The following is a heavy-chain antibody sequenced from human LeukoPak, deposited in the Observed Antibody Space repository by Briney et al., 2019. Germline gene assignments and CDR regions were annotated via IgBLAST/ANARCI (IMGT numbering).Heavy chain of an antibody. J-gene: IGHJ4*02. CDR3: ARDRKMATPRSGLGY. V-gene: IGHV3-33*01. CDR2: IWYDGSNK. CDR1: GFTFSSYG. D-gene: IGHD5-24*01. Sequence: GRSLRLSCAASGFTFSSYGMHWVRQAPGKGLEWVAVIWYDGSNKYYADSVKGRFTISRDNSKSTLYLQMNSLRAEDTAVYYCARDRKMATPRSGLGYWGQGTLVTVSS.